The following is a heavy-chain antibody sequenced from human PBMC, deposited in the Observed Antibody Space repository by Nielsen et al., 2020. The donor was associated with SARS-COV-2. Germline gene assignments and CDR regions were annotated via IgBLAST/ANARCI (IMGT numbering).Heavy chain of an antibody. J-gene: IGHJ5*02. CDR2: ISGRGSDT. Sequence: GGSLRLSCTASGFIFSSYAMSWVRQAPGRGLEWVSFISGRGSDTYYADSVKGRFTISRDNSKITSYLQMRSLGAEDTAVYYCAKEKRGLFLGLYDLWGQGTLVTVSS. CDR1: GFIFSSYA. V-gene: IGHV3-23*01. CDR3: AKEKRGLFLGLYDL. D-gene: IGHD3/OR15-3a*01.